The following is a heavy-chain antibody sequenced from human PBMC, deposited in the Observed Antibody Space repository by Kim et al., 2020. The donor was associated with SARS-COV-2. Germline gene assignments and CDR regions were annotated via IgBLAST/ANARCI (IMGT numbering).Heavy chain of an antibody. J-gene: IGHJ4*02. D-gene: IGHD2-21*02. Sequence: LKSRVTISVDTSKNQFSLKLSSVTAADTAVYYCAREGRIVVVTASGDFRYWGQGTLVTISS. CDR3: AREGRIVVVTASGDFRY. V-gene: IGHV4-39*02.